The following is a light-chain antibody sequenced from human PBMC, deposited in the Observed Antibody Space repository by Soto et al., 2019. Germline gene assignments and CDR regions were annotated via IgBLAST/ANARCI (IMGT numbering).Light chain of an antibody. Sequence: QSVLTQSSSASASLGSSVNLTCTLSSGHRSYIIAWHQQQPGKAPRFLMRLESSGSQNKGSGVPDRFSGSSSGAARYLTISNLQSEDEADYYCSSYAGSNNLVFGGGTKLTVL. J-gene: IGLJ3*02. CDR3: SSYAGSNNLV. V-gene: IGLV4-60*03. CDR2: LESSGSQ. CDR1: SGHRSYI.